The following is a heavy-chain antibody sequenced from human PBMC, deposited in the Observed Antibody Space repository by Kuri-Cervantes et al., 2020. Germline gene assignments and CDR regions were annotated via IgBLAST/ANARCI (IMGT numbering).Heavy chain of an antibody. D-gene: IGHD3-10*01. J-gene: IGHJ6*02. CDR3: ARDGVLLWFGELLPRGMDV. V-gene: IGHV3-9*01. CDR2: IYWNSGNI. Sequence: SLKISCAASGFTFDDYAMHWVRQAPGKGLEWVSGIYWNSGNIAYADSVKGRFTISRDNSKNTLYLQMNSLRAEDTAVYYCARDGVLLWFGELLPRGMDVWGQGTTVTVSS. CDR1: GFTFDDYA.